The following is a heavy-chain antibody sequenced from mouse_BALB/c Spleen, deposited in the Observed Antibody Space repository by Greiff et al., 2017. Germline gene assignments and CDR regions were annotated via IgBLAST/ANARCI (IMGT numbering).Heavy chain of an antibody. CDR2: ILPGSGST. CDR1: GYTFSSYW. V-gene: IGHV1-9*01. J-gene: IGHJ4*01. D-gene: IGHD2-4*01. Sequence: QVQLQQSGAELMKPGASVKISCKATGYTFSSYWIEWVKQRPGHGLEWIGEILPGSGSTNYNEKFKGKATFTADTSSNTAYMQLSSLTSEDSAVYYCASRYHYDYDVDYAMDYWGQGTSVTVSS. CDR3: ASRYHYDYDVDYAMDY.